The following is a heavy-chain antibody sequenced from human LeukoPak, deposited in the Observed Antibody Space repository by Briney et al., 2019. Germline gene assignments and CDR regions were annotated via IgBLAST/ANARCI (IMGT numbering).Heavy chain of an antibody. CDR1: GASINDNNYY. D-gene: IGHD1-26*01. Sequence: SETLSPTCTVSGASINDNNYYWGWIRQPPGKGLEWIGSVFYTGSTYYNPSLKSRVTISVDTSKNQFSLKLSSVTAADTAVYYCARGSGSYYLLDYWGQGTLVTVSS. CDR3: ARGSGSYYLLDY. V-gene: IGHV4-39*07. CDR2: VFYTGST. J-gene: IGHJ4*02.